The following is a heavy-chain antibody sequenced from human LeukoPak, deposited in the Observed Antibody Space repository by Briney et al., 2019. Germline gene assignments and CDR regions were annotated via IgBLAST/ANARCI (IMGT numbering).Heavy chain of an antibody. CDR2: MNPNSGNT. D-gene: IGHD2-15*01. CDR1: GYTFTSYD. CDR3: AREGRRYCSGGSCKQIRFDP. J-gene: IGHJ5*02. Sequence: ASVKVSCKASGYTFTSYDINWVRQATGQGLEWMGWMNPNSGNTGYAQKFQGRVTMTRNTSISTAYMELSSLRSEDTAVYYCAREGRRYCSGGSCKQIRFDPWGQGTLVTVSS. V-gene: IGHV1-8*01.